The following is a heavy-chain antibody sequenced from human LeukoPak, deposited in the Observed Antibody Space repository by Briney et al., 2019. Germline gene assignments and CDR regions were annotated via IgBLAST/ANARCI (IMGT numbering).Heavy chain of an antibody. V-gene: IGHV1-69*13. Sequence: SVKVSCKASRGTFSSYAISWVRQAPGQGLEWMGVIIPIFGTTNYAQKFQGRVTITADESTSTAYVELSSLRSEDTAVYYCAHPSRTYYYYAMDVWGQGTTVTVSS. CDR3: AHPSRTYYYYAMDV. CDR1: RGTFSSYA. J-gene: IGHJ6*02. CDR2: IIPIFGTT. D-gene: IGHD1-14*01.